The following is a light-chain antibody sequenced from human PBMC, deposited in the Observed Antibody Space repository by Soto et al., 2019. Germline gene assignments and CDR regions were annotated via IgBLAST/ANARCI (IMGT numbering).Light chain of an antibody. J-gene: IGKJ2*01. Sequence: DIQMTQSPSSLSASVGVRVTITCQASQGIDNYLNWYQQKPGQAPKLLIYDASNLETGVPSRFSGRGSGTDFTLTISSLQPEDVATYYCQLYGKLPPYTFGQGTKLELK. CDR1: QGIDNY. V-gene: IGKV1-33*01. CDR2: DAS. CDR3: QLYGKLPPYT.